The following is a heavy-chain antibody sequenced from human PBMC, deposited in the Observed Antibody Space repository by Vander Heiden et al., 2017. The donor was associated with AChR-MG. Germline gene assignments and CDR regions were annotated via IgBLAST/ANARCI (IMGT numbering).Heavy chain of an antibody. D-gene: IGHD6-13*01. V-gene: IGHV3-48*01. J-gene: IGHJ4*02. CDR3: AREAAVTGFDL. CDR1: GFPFDTYS. Sequence: EVQLVESGGGLAQRGGSLRLSCAASGFPFDTYSMNWVRQAPGKGLEWLSYISTSGSTIYSADSVKGRFTISRDNDKHSLYLQMDSLSADDTAVYFCAREAAVTGFDLWGQGTLVTVSS. CDR2: ISTSGSTI.